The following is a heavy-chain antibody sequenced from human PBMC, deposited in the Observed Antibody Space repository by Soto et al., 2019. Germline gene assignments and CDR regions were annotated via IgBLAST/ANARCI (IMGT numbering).Heavy chain of an antibody. Sequence: PSETLSLTCTVSGGSISSGGYYWSWIRQHPGKGLEWIGYIYYSGSTYYNPSLKSRVTMSVDTSKNQFSLKLSSVTAADTAVYYCARSIAARTIDYWGQGTLVTVSS. D-gene: IGHD6-6*01. J-gene: IGHJ4*02. CDR1: GGSISSGGYY. V-gene: IGHV4-31*03. CDR3: ARSIAARTIDY. CDR2: IYYSGST.